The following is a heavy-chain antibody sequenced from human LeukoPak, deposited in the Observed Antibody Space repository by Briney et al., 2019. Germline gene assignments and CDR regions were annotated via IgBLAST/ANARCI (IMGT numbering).Heavy chain of an antibody. V-gene: IGHV3-13*01. Sequence: GGSLRLSCAASGFTFSSYDMHWVRQATGKGREWVSAIGTAGDTYYPGSVKGRFTISRENAKNSLYLQMNSLRAGDTAVYYCARSVSGSYSGFDYWGQGTLVTVSS. J-gene: IGHJ4*02. CDR1: GFTFSSYD. D-gene: IGHD1-26*01. CDR3: ARSVSGSYSGFDY. CDR2: IGTAGDT.